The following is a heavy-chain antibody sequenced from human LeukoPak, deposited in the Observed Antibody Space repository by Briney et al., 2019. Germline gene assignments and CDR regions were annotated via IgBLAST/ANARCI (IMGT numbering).Heavy chain of an antibody. D-gene: IGHD2/OR15-2a*01. CDR3: ARATSFDY. CDR2: IASSSSAI. J-gene: IGHJ4*02. Sequence: GGSLRLSCAASGFSFSTYSMNWVRQAPGKGLEWVSYIASSSSAIYYADSVRGRFTISRDNAKNSLYLQMNSLRAEDTAVYYCARATSFDYWGQGTLVTVSS. V-gene: IGHV3-48*01. CDR1: GFSFSTYS.